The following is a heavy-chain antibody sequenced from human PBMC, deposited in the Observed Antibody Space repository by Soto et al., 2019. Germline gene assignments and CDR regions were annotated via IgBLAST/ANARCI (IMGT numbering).Heavy chain of an antibody. Sequence: QVHLVQSGGELKKPGASVKVSCKASGYSFRDFGITWVRQAPGQGLEWMGWISGKNGNTNYAQKVQGRVTLTADTSTSTAYMEMRALTSDDPATYYCARSDYYEDSGTFEYWGQGTPVTVSS. V-gene: IGHV1-18*04. CDR1: GYSFRDFG. J-gene: IGHJ4*02. CDR2: ISGKNGNT. CDR3: ARSDYYEDSGTFEY. D-gene: IGHD4-17*01.